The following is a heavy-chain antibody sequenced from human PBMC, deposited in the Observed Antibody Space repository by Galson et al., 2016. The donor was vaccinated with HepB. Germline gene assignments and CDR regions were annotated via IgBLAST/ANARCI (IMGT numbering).Heavy chain of an antibody. J-gene: IGHJ3*02. D-gene: IGHD1-26*01. CDR2: IYWNDHK. V-gene: IGHV2-5*01. Sequence: PALVKPTQTLTLTCAFSGFSLSTSGVGVGWIRQPPGKALEWLALIYWNDHKRYSPSLQIRLTITKDTSKKQVVLTMTNMEPVDTATYFCALTGSYQASDGFDIWGQGTMVTVSS. CDR1: GFSLSTSGVG. CDR3: ALTGSYQASDGFDI.